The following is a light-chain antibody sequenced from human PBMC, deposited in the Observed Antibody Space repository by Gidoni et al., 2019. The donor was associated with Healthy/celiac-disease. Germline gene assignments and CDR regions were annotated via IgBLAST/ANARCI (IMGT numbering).Light chain of an antibody. V-gene: IGLV1-40*01. CDR1: SSNIGAGYD. Sequence: QSVLTQPPSVSGAPGQRVTISCTGSSSNIGAGYDVHWYQQLPGTAPKLLIHGNSNRPSGVPDRFSGSKSGTSASLAITGLQAEDEADYYCQSYDSSLSPPYVVFGGGTKLTVL. CDR3: QSYDSSLSPPYVV. J-gene: IGLJ2*01. CDR2: GNS.